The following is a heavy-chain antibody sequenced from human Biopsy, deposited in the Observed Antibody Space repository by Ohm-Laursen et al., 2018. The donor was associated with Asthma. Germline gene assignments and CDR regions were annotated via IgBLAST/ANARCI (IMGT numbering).Heavy chain of an antibody. CDR2: IKEDGSEK. Sequence: SLRLSCTASGFTFSTSWMTWVRQAPGKGLEWVANIKEDGSEKNYVDSVKGRFTISRDNGKNTLYLQMNSLRAEDTAVYFCTASFAYWGQGSLVTVSS. CDR3: TASFAY. J-gene: IGHJ4*02. V-gene: IGHV3-7*02. D-gene: IGHD5-18*01. CDR1: GFTFSTSW.